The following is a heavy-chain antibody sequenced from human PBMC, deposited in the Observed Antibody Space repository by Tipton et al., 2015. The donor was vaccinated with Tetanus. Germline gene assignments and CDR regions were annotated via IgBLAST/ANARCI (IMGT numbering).Heavy chain of an antibody. V-gene: IGHV3-21*01. Sequence: SLRLSCAASGFSFRNYGMHWVRQSPGKGLVWVSSISRNGDYKYYADSVRGRFTVSRDNDKNSLYLQMDSLRVEDTALYYCARHSRSNAYVEDYWCQGFLVIVSS. D-gene: IGHD3-10*02. CDR3: ARHSRSNAYVEDY. CDR2: ISRNGDYK. CDR1: GFSFRNYG. J-gene: IGHJ4*02.